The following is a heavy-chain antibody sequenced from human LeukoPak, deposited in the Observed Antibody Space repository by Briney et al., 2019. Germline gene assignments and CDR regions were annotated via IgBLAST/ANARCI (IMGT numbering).Heavy chain of an antibody. V-gene: IGHV3-30*18. D-gene: IGHD4-17*01. CDR1: GFTFSNYG. CDR3: AKPIMTTVTTLGLYFDY. CDR2: ISYDGSNR. J-gene: IGHJ4*02. Sequence: GGSLRLSCAASGFTFSNYGMHWVRQAPGKGLEWVAVISYDGSNRYYADSVKGRFTISRDNSKNTLYLQMNSLRAEDTAVYYCAKPIMTTVTTLGLYFDYWGQGALVTVSS.